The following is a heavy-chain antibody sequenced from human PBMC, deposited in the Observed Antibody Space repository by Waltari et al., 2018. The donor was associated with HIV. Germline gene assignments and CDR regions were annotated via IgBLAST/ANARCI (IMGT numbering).Heavy chain of an antibody. CDR1: GLTVSSNF. Sequence: EVQLVETGGGLIQPGGSLRLSCAASGLTVSSNFMNWVRQAPGKGMEWVSLIYSGGSRYYADSGKGRCTISRDNSKNTLYLQMNSLRAEDTAVYYCARVRSTMGRFQGFDYWGQGTLVTVSS. D-gene: IGHD1-26*01. CDR2: IYSGGSR. J-gene: IGHJ4*02. CDR3: ARVRSTMGRFQGFDY. V-gene: IGHV3-53*02.